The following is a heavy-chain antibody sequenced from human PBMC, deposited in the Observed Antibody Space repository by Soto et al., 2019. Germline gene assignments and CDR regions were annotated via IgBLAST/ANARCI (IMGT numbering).Heavy chain of an antibody. D-gene: IGHD2-15*01. CDR2: INSDGSST. J-gene: IGHJ4*02. CDR1: GFTFSSYW. CDR3: VSTRLVVAAATRDDY. V-gene: IGHV3-74*01. Sequence: EVQLVESGGGLVQPGGSLRLSCVASGFTFSSYWMHWVRQAPGKGLVWVSRINSDGSSTSYADSVKGRFTISGDNAKKPLYLQMNSLRAEDTAVYYCVSTRLVVAAATRDDYWGQVTLVTVAS.